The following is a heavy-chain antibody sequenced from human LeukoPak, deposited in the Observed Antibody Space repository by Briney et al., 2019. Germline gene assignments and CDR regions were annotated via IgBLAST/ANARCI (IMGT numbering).Heavy chain of an antibody. D-gene: IGHD5-18*01. CDR1: GFTFSSYS. Sequence: GGSLRLSCAASGFTFSSYSKNWVRQAPGKGLEWVSYISSSSSTIYYADSVKGRFTISRDNAKNSLYLQMNSLRAEDTAVYYCAREPQDSAIIGYWGQGTPVTVSS. V-gene: IGHV3-48*04. J-gene: IGHJ4*02. CDR3: AREPQDSAIIGY. CDR2: ISSSSSTI.